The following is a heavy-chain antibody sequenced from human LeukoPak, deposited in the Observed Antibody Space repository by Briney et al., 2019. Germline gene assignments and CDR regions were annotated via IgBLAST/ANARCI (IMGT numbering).Heavy chain of an antibody. CDR3: AKARDYDILTGFEIGAFDI. J-gene: IGHJ3*02. CDR2: IKKDGGEK. Sequence: GGSLRLSCAASGFTFTNYWMSWVRQAPGKGLEWVANIKKDGGEKYYADSVKGRFTISRDNSKNTLYLQMNSLRAEDTAVYYCAKARDYDILTGFEIGAFDIWGQGTMVTVSS. D-gene: IGHD3-9*01. CDR1: GFTFTNYW. V-gene: IGHV3-7*01.